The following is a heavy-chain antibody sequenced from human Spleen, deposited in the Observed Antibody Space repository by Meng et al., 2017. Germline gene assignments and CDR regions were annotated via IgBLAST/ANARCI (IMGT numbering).Heavy chain of an antibody. CDR1: GYTFTNFA. V-gene: IGHV7-4-1*02. D-gene: IGHD6-19*01. CDR2: INTNTGNP. Sequence: QVQLVQSGSELKRPGASVKVSYRASGYTFTNFAINWVRQAPGQGLQYMGWINTNTGNPTYAQAFTGRFVFSLDTSVSTAYLHITNLKAEDTAVYFCARGLGSGSGWNFDFWGQGTLVTVSS. CDR3: ARGLGSGSGWNFDF. J-gene: IGHJ4*02.